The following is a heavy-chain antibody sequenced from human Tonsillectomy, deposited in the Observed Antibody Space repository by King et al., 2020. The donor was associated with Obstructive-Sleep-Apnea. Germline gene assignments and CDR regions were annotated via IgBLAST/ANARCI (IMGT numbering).Heavy chain of an antibody. CDR2: IYYSGAT. CDR1: GGSISSYY. V-gene: IGHV4-59*01. J-gene: IGHJ4*02. Sequence: QLQESGPGLVKPSETLSLTCTVSGGSISSYYWSWIRQPPGKGLEWIGYIYYSGATNYNPPLKSRVTISVEPSKNQFSLKLSSWTAADTAVYYCARDRLGLPIDYWGQGTLVTVSS. CDR3: ARDRLGLPIDY. D-gene: IGHD3-22*01.